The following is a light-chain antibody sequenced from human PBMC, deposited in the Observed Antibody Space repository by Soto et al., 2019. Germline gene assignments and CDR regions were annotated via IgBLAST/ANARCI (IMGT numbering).Light chain of an antibody. CDR3: LQYNNYWT. J-gene: IGKJ1*01. Sequence: DIQMTQSPSTLSASVGDRVTIIFRASQSISNWLAWYQQKAGKAPKLLIYKASSLESGVPSRFSGSGSGTEFTLTISSLQPDDFATYYCLQYNNYWTFGQGTKVDIK. CDR1: QSISNW. CDR2: KAS. V-gene: IGKV1-5*03.